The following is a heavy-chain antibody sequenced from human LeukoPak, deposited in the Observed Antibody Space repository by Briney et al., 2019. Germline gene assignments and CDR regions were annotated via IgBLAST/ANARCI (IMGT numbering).Heavy chain of an antibody. J-gene: IGHJ4*02. CDR3: AREGIVAPIPTPYYLDD. V-gene: IGHV3-23*01. D-gene: IGHD2-2*02. CDR2: LSGNGGST. Sequence: PGGSLRLSCAASGFPFSSYAMSWVRQAPGKGLEWVSTLSGNGGSTYYADSVKGRFTISRDNSKNTLYLQMNSLRAEDTAMYYCAREGIVAPIPTPYYLDDWGQGSLVTVSS. CDR1: GFPFSSYA.